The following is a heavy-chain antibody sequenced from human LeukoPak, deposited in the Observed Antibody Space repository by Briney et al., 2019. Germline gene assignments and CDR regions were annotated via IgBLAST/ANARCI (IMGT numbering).Heavy chain of an antibody. D-gene: IGHD5-24*01. CDR1: GFTFSSYE. Sequence: HTGGSLRLSCAASGFTFSSYEMNWVRQAPGKGLEWVSRIKGDESYTNYADSVKGRFTISRDNAKNTLYLQMTSLRAEDTAIYYCVRDGDVYNFDHWGQGTLVTVSS. V-gene: IGHV3-74*01. CDR3: VRDGDVYNFDH. J-gene: IGHJ4*02. CDR2: IKGDESYT.